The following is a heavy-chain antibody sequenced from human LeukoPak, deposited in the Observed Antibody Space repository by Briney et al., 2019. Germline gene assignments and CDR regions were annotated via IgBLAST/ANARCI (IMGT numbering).Heavy chain of an antibody. Sequence: KTSETLSLTCAVYGGSFSGYYWSWIRQPPGKGLEWIGEINHSGSTNYNPSLKSRVTISVDTSKNQFSLKLSSVTAADTAVYYCAREGQWLAIDAFDIWGQGTMDTVSS. D-gene: IGHD6-19*01. CDR3: AREGQWLAIDAFDI. CDR1: GGSFSGYY. V-gene: IGHV4-34*01. CDR2: INHSGST. J-gene: IGHJ3*02.